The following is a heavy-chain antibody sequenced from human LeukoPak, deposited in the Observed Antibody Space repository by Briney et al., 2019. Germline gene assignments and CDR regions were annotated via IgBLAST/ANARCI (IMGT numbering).Heavy chain of an antibody. Sequence: TGGSLRLSCAASGFNFNIYSMNWVRKAPGKGLDWISSISSGSSYINQADSVKGRFAISRDNTKNSVFLQMNSLRAEDMAVYYCTRDNELGGYKGWYFDYWGQGTLVTVSS. CDR2: ISSGSSYI. CDR1: GFNFNIYS. J-gene: IGHJ4*02. CDR3: TRDNELGGYKGWYFDY. D-gene: IGHD5-24*01. V-gene: IGHV3-21*01.